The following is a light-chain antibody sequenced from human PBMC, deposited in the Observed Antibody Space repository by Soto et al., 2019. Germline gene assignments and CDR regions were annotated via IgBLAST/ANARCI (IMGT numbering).Light chain of an antibody. CDR2: GAS. Sequence: EIVLTQSPGTLSLSPGERATLSCRASQSVSSSYLAWYQQTPGQAPRLLIYGASSRATGIPDRFSGSGSGKDFTLTISRLEPEDFAVYYCQQYGDSPPTFGQGTRLEIK. CDR1: QSVSSSY. V-gene: IGKV3-20*01. J-gene: IGKJ5*01. CDR3: QQYGDSPPT.